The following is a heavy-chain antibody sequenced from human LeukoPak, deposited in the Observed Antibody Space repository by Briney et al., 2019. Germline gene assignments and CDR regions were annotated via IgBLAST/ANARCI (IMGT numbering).Heavy chain of an antibody. D-gene: IGHD6-19*01. V-gene: IGHV3-30*04. CDR3: ARSVAVAGTYRLFDY. CDR2: ISYDGSNK. Sequence: GGSPRLSCAASGFTFSSYAMHWVRQAPGKGLEWVAVISYDGSNKYYADSVKGRFTISRDNSKNTLYLQTNSLRAEDTAVYYCARSVAVAGTYRLFDYWGQGTLVTVSS. CDR1: GFTFSSYA. J-gene: IGHJ4*02.